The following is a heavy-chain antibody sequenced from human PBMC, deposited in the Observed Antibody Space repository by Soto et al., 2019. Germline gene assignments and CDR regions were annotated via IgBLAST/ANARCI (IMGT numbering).Heavy chain of an antibody. CDR3: AKDVHVGYCSSTSCSNPY. CDR1: GFTFSSYA. V-gene: IGHV3-23*01. D-gene: IGHD2-2*01. CDR2: ISGSGGST. J-gene: IGHJ4*02. Sequence: EVQLLESGGGLVQPGGSLRLSCAASGFTFSSYAMSWVRQAPGKGLEWVSAISGSGGSTYYADSVKGRFTISRDNSKNTLYLQMNSLRAEDPAVYYCAKDVHVGYCSSTSCSNPYWGQGTLVTVSS.